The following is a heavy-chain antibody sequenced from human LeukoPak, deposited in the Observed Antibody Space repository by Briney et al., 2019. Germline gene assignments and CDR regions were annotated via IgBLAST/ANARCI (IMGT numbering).Heavy chain of an antibody. CDR2: ISSSSSYI. CDR3: ARDRSSTSMQNDY. J-gene: IGHJ4*02. Sequence: GGSLRLSCAASGFTFSSYSMNWVRQAPGKGLEWVSSISSSSSYIYYADSVKGRFTISRDNAKNSLYLQMNSLRAEDTAVYYCARDRSSTSMQNDYWGQGTLVTVSS. V-gene: IGHV3-21*01. CDR1: GFTFSSYS. D-gene: IGHD2-2*01.